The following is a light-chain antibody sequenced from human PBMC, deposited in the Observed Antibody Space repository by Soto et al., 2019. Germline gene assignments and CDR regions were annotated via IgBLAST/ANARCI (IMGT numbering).Light chain of an antibody. V-gene: IGKV1-12*01. CDR3: QQANSVPII. Sequence: DIQVTQSPSFVSASVGDRVTITCRASQGIKRGLAWYQQKPGNAPKLLIYEASLLQTGLSSRFSGSGFGTDFTLTSTSLRPEDAGSCFCQQANSVPIIVGRGTRLE. CDR1: QGIKRG. CDR2: EAS. J-gene: IGKJ5*01.